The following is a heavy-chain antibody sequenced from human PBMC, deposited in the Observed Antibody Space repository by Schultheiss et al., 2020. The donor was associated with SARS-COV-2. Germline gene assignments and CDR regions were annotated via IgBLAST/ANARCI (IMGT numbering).Heavy chain of an antibody. D-gene: IGHD2-15*01. CDR2: IIPIFGTA. V-gene: IGHV1-69*13. CDR3: ARMVVVAATLGWFDP. Sequence: SVKVSCKASGGTFSSYAISWVRQAPGQGLEWMGGIIPIFGTANYAQKFQGRVTITADESTSTAYMELSSLRSEDTAVYYCARMVVVAATLGWFDPWGQGTLVTVSS. J-gene: IGHJ5*02. CDR1: GGTFSSYA.